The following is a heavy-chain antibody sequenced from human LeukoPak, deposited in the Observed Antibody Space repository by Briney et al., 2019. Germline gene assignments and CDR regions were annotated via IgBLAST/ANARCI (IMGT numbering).Heavy chain of an antibody. CDR2: ISGSGGST. Sequence: PGGSLRLSCAVSGFTFSTYAMSWVRQAPGKGLEWVSGISGSGGSTYYVDSVKGRFTISRDNSKNTLYPQMNSLRAEDTAVHYCAKHRENYADSSFNDYWGQGTLVAVSS. CDR1: GFTFSTYA. V-gene: IGHV3-23*01. CDR3: AKHRENYADSSFNDY. D-gene: IGHD4-17*01. J-gene: IGHJ4*02.